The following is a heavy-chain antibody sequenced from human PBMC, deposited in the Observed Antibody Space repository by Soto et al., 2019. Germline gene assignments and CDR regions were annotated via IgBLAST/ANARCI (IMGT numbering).Heavy chain of an antibody. Sequence: SETLSLTCTVSGGSVSSGSYYWSWIRQPPGKGLEWIGYIYYSGSTNYNPSLKSRVTISVDTSKNQFSLKLSSVTAADTAVYYCASARITIFGVVDYYYGMDVWGQGTTVTVSS. CDR3: ASARITIFGVVDYYYGMDV. CDR2: IYYSGST. CDR1: GGSVSSGSYY. V-gene: IGHV4-61*01. D-gene: IGHD3-3*01. J-gene: IGHJ6*02.